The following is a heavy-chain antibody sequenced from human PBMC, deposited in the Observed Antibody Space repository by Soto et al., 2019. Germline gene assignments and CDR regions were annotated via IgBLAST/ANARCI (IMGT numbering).Heavy chain of an antibody. CDR3: AKTHSTSGSSWSLFDL. CDR2: VYRDGIT. J-gene: IGHJ4*02. CDR1: GGSVNSVSYY. V-gene: IGHV4-39*01. D-gene: IGHD1-26*01. Sequence: QLQLQESGPGLVKPSETLSLTCTVSGGSVNSVSYYWGWVRQPPGKGLEWIGSVYRDGITFNNPSLKSRLTISIDTSKGQFALKLSSVTAADTAVYYCAKTHSTSGSSWSLFDLWGQGTLVTASS.